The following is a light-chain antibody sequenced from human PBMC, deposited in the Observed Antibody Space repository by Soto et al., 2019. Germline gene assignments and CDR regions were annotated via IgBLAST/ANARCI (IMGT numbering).Light chain of an antibody. CDR1: QSVSSTY. Sequence: EIVLTQSPGTLSLSPGERATLSCRASQSVSSTYLAWYQQKPGQAPRLLIYGASSRATGIPDRFSGSGSGTDFTLTISRLEPEDSAVYYCQQYGSSPLFHFGHGPNVDI. CDR3: QQYGSSPLFH. V-gene: IGKV3-20*01. J-gene: IGKJ3*01. CDR2: GAS.